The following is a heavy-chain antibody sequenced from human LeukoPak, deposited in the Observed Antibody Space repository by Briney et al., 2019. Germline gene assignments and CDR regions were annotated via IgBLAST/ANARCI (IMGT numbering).Heavy chain of an antibody. V-gene: IGHV4-38-2*02. CDR1: GYSISSGYY. CDR2: IYHSGST. D-gene: IGHD5-12*01. J-gene: IGHJ4*02. Sequence: SETLSLTCTVSGYSISSGYYWGWIRQPPGKGLEWIGSIYHSGSTYYNPSLKSRVTISVDTSKNQFSLKLSSVTAADTAVHYCARGDRGYSGYDLFDYWGQGTLVTVSS. CDR3: ARGDRGYSGYDLFDY.